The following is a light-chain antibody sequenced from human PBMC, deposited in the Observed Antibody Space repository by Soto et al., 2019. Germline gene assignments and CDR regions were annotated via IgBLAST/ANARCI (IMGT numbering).Light chain of an antibody. V-gene: IGLV1-44*01. CDR2: SSN. CDR1: SSNIGSNP. J-gene: IGLJ3*02. Sequence: QSVLTQAPSASGTPGQRVTISCSGSSSNIGSNPVNWYLQLPGTAPKLLIYSSNQRPSGVSDRFSGSKSGTSASLAISGLQSEDEADYYCAAWDDSLNAGVFAGGTKLTVL. CDR3: AAWDDSLNAGV.